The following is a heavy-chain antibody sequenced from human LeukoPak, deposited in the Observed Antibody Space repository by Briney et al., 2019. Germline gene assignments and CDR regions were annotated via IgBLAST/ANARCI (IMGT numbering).Heavy chain of an antibody. V-gene: IGHV3-30-3*01. CDR1: GFTFSSYA. Sequence: PGGSLRLSCAASGFTFSSYAMRWVRQAPGKGLEWVAVISYDGSNKYYADSVKGRFTISRDNSKNTLHLQMNSLRAEDTAVYYCARDAPPTYYYDSSGREYFHHWGRGTLVTVSS. J-gene: IGHJ1*01. D-gene: IGHD3-22*01. CDR3: ARDAPPTYYYDSSGREYFHH. CDR2: ISYDGSNK.